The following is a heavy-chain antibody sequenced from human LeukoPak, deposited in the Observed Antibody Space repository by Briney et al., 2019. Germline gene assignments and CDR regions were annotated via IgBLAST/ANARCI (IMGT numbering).Heavy chain of an antibody. CDR2: ISGSGGST. J-gene: IGHJ4*02. CDR1: GFTFSNYA. CDR3: AKVSSWYSYYFDY. V-gene: IGHV3-23*01. Sequence: PGGSLRLSCVASGFTFSNYAMTWVRQAPGKGPEWVSAISGSGGSTYYADSVKGRFTISRDNSKNTLYLQMNSLRAEDTAVYYCAKVSSWYSYYFDYWGQGTLVTVSS. D-gene: IGHD6-13*01.